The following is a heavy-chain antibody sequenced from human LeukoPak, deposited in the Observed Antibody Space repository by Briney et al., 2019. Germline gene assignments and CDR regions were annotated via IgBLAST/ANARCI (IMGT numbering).Heavy chain of an antibody. D-gene: IGHD2-2*01. Sequence: GVSLRLSCAATGFTPSEFIFVNYVMYWVRQAPGKGLEWVSGVGGSGATKYYADSVKGRFTISRDNSKNTVYLHMNSLRAEDTAIDYCANRFCSSQGCYLEYWGQGALVAVSS. V-gene: IGHV3-23*01. CDR3: ANRFCSSQGCYLEY. J-gene: IGHJ4*02. CDR2: VGGSGATK. CDR1: GFTPSEFIFVNYV.